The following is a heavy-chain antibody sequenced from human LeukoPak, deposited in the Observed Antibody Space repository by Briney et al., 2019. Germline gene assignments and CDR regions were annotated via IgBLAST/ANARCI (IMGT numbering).Heavy chain of an antibody. CDR2: IRQAGSET. CDR3: ARGLLQYVDWLLPSFDY. D-gene: IGHD3-9*01. Sequence: GGSLRLSCTASGFIFGAYWMSWVRQAPGKGLEWVANIRQAGSETYYVDSVKGRFTISRDNSKNSLHLQMNSLRAEDTAVYYCARGLLQYVDWLLPSFDYWGQGTLVTVSS. V-gene: IGHV3-7*01. CDR1: GFIFGAYW. J-gene: IGHJ4*02.